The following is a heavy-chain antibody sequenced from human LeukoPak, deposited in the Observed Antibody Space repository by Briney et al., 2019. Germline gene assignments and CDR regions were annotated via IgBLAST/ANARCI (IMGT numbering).Heavy chain of an antibody. D-gene: IGHD6-19*01. V-gene: IGHV3-20*04. J-gene: IGHJ3*02. Sequence: RPGGSLRLSCAASGFTFSSYAMSWVRQAPGKGLEWVSGISWNSGTIGYADSVKGRFTISRDNAKNSLYLQMNSLRAEDTAVYYCAKDQARLKQWLVIPYAFDIWGQGTMVTVSS. CDR1: GFTFSSYA. CDR3: AKDQARLKQWLVIPYAFDI. CDR2: ISWNSGTI.